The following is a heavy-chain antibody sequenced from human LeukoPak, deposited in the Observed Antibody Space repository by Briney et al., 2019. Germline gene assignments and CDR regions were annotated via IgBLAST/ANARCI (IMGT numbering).Heavy chain of an antibody. J-gene: IGHJ3*01. CDR2: ISNSGTTV. CDR1: GFTFSGFG. CDR3: ARDLVSGAYTFDV. Sequence: GGSLRLSCAASGFTFSGFGLNWVRQAPGKGLEWISYISNSGTTVYYADSVRGRFTFSRDNAKNSLYLQMNSLRAEDTAVYYCARDLVSGAYTFDVWGQGTMVTVSS. D-gene: IGHD3-16*01. V-gene: IGHV3-48*03.